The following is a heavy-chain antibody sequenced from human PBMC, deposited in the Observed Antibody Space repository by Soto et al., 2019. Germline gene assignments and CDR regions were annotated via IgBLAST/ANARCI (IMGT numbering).Heavy chain of an antibody. CDR2: ISGTGRST. Sequence: GGSLRLSCAASGFSFSSYAMSWVRQAPGKGLEWVSTISGTGRSTYHADSVKGRFTISRDNSKNTVYLQLNSLRAEDTAVFYCAKDPSGYTDGYYYYYYMDVWGKGTTVTVSS. CDR1: GFSFSSYA. CDR3: AKDPSGYTDGYYYYYYMDV. V-gene: IGHV3-23*01. D-gene: IGHD6-25*01. J-gene: IGHJ6*03.